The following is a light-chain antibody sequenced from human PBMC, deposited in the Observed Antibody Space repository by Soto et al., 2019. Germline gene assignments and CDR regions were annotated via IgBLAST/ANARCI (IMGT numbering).Light chain of an antibody. J-gene: IGLJ3*02. CDR1: SSNIGDNT. Sequence: QSALSQPPSVSGTPGQRVTISCSGSSSNIGDNTVNWYKQLPGAAPTLLIYNNDQRPAGAPDRISGSKSGTSASLAISGLQSDDEADYYCATWDDSLNGWVFGGGTKVTVL. V-gene: IGLV1-44*01. CDR2: NND. CDR3: ATWDDSLNGWV.